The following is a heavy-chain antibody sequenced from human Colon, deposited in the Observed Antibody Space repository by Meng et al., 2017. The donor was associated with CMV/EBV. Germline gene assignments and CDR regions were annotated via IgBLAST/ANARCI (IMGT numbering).Heavy chain of an antibody. D-gene: IGHD3-22*01. V-gene: IGHV4-34*01. Sequence: GSLRLSCAVYGGSFSGYYWSWIRQPPGKGLEWIGEINHSGSTNYNPSLKSRVTISVDTSKNQFSLKLSSVTAADTAVYYCASGAHDSSEGDWFDPWGQGTLVTVSS. CDR3: ASGAHDSSEGDWFDP. CDR2: INHSGST. CDR1: GGSFSGYY. J-gene: IGHJ5*02.